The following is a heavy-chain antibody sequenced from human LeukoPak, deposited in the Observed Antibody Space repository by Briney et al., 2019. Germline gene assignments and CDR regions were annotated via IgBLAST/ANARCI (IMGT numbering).Heavy chain of an antibody. CDR1: GGSFSSHY. D-gene: IGHD6-19*01. Sequence: SETLSLTCGVSGGSFSSHYWTWIRQPPGKGLEWIGEINPRGSTNYNPSLGSRVTVSADTSRNQLSLSLTSVTAADSAVYFCARGLRQGSAWSWGPKEKFYQHMDVWGTGTTVIVSS. CDR2: INPRGST. J-gene: IGHJ6*04. V-gene: IGHV4-34*01. CDR3: ARGLRQGSAWSWGPKEKFYQHMDV.